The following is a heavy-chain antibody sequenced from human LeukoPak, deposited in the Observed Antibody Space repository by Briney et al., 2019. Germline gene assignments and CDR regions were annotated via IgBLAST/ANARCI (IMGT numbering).Heavy chain of an antibody. Sequence: PGGSLRLSCAASGFTFDDYGMSWVRQAPGKGLEWVSGINWNGGSTGYADSVKGRFTISRDNGKNSLYLQMNSLRAEDTALYYCARSRIGYYYYYMDVWGKGTTVTVSS. CDR1: GFTFDDYG. CDR3: ARSRIGYYYYYMDV. V-gene: IGHV3-20*04. J-gene: IGHJ6*03. CDR2: INWNGGST. D-gene: IGHD2-21*01.